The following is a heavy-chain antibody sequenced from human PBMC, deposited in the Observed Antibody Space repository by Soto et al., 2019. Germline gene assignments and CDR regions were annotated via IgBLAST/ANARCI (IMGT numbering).Heavy chain of an antibody. Sequence: GGALRLPCAGSGFTLISCAIGWVRQAPGKGLEWVSDIIDSGGSTYYADSVKGRFTISRDNSKSTLYLQMNSLRAEDTALYYCAKGRSYYYYYGVDVWGQGTTVTVSS. CDR2: IIDSGGST. CDR1: GFTLISCA. CDR3: AKGRSYYYYYGVDV. V-gene: IGHV3-23*01. J-gene: IGHJ6*02.